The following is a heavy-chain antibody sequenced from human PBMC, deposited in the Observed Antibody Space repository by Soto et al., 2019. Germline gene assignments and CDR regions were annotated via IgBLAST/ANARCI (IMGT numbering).Heavy chain of an antibody. CDR2: IWYDGSNK. Sequence: QVQLVESGGGVVQPGRSLRLSCAASGFTFSSYGMHWVRQAPGKGLEWVAVIWYDGSNKYYADSVKGRFTISRDNSKNTLYLQMNSLRAEDTAVYYCARDVDYGDYGGLGYWGQGTLVTVSS. J-gene: IGHJ4*02. V-gene: IGHV3-33*01. D-gene: IGHD4-17*01. CDR1: GFTFSSYG. CDR3: ARDVDYGDYGGLGY.